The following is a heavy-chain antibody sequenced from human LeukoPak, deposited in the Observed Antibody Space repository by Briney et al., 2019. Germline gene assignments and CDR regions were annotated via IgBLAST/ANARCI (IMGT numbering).Heavy chain of an antibody. CDR2: IYSGGTT. D-gene: IGHD6-6*01. V-gene: IGHV3-66*01. J-gene: IGHJ4*02. CDR1: GFTVSSNH. CDR3: ARDSSSHYFDY. Sequence: PGGSLRLSCAASGFTVSSNHMSWVRQAPGKGLEWVSIIYSGGTTYYADSVKGRFTVSKDNSMNTLYLQLNSLRAEDTALYYCARDSSSHYFDYWGQGTLVTVSS.